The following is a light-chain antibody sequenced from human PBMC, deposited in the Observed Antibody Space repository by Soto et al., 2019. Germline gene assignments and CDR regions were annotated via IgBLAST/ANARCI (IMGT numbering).Light chain of an antibody. Sequence: QSALTQPPSASGTPGQGVTISCSGGSSNIGTNAVNWYQQLPGTAPKLLIYNNNQRPSGVPDRFSGSKSGTSASLAISGLQSEDEADYYCAAWDDSLNGYVFGTGTKLTVL. CDR1: SSNIGTNA. CDR3: AAWDDSLNGYV. V-gene: IGLV1-44*01. J-gene: IGLJ1*01. CDR2: NNN.